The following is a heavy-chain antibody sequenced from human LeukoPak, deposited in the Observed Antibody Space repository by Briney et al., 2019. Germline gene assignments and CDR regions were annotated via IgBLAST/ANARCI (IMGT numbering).Heavy chain of an antibody. CDR1: GGSISSGGYY. V-gene: IGHV4-31*03. D-gene: IGHD5-12*01. CDR3: ARVGYSGYDFDF. CDR2: IYYSGST. J-gene: IGHJ5*01. Sequence: SETLSLTCTVSGGSISSGGYYWSWIRQHPGKGLEWIGYIYYSGSTNYNPSLKSRVTISVDTSKNQFSLKLSSVTAADTAVYYCARVGYSGYDFDFWGQGTLVTVSS.